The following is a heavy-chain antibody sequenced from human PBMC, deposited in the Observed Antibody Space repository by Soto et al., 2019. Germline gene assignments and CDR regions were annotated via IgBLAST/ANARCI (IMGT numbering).Heavy chain of an antibody. CDR1: GGSISSYY. CDR3: ARAVEMYASGWYYFDY. J-gene: IGHJ4*02. Sequence: QVQLQESGPGLVKPSETLSLTCTVSGGSISSYYWSWIRQPPGKGLEWIGFIYYSESTNYNPSLQSRVTISVDTSKNQFSLRLPSVTAAATAVYSCARAVEMYASGWYYFDYWGQGTLVTVSS. D-gene: IGHD6-19*01. CDR2: IYYSEST. V-gene: IGHV4-59*01.